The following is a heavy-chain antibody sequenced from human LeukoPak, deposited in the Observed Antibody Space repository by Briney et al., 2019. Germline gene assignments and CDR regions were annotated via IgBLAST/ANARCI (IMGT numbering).Heavy chain of an antibody. D-gene: IGHD3-10*01. CDR3: ARTGGSGSPFDY. V-gene: IGHV4-61*01. CDR1: GGSISSSTYY. J-gene: IGHJ4*02. CDR2: IYYSGST. Sequence: SETLSLTCTVSGGSISSSTYYWSWIRQPPGKGLEWIGNIYYSGSTTYNPSLKSRVTISVDTSKNQFSLKMSSVTAADTAVYYCARTGGSGSPFDYWGQGTLVTVSS.